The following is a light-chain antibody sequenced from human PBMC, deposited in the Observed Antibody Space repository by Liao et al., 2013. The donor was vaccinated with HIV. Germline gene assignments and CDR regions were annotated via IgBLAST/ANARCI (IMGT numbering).Light chain of an antibody. J-gene: IGLJ2*01. CDR3: QVWDGDFAV. Sequence: SYELTQPPSVSVSPGQTATITCSGDKWGDKYACWYQQKPGQSPVLVTHYDKDRPSGIPERFSGSNSGNTATLTITRVEAGDEADYYCQVWDGDFAVFGGGTKLTVL. CDR1: KWGDKY. V-gene: IGLV3-1*01. CDR2: YDK.